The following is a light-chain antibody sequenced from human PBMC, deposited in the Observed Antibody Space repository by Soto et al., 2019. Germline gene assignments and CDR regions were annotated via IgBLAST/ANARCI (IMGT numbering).Light chain of an antibody. V-gene: IGKV1-5*03. CDR3: QRYNSYWT. Sequence: DIQMTQSPSTLSASVGDRVTITCRASQSISSWLAWYQQKPGKAPKILIYKASTLKNGVPSRFSGSGSRTEFALTLSSVQPDDFATYYCQRYNSYWTFGQGNKVQIK. CDR2: KAS. CDR1: QSISSW. J-gene: IGKJ1*01.